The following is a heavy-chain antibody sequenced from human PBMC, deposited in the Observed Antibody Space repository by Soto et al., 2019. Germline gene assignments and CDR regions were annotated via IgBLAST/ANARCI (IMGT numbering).Heavy chain of an antibody. Sequence: EVPLVESGGGLVQPGGSLSLSCAASGFTFRSYCMNWVRQAPGTGLGRGSYISSSSSTIYYADSVKGRFTISRDNAKNSLYLQMNSLTDVDTAVYDWARAEYSSSSNGMDAGGQGTTVTVSS. D-gene: IGHD6-6*01. J-gene: IGHJ6*02. CDR3: ARAEYSSSSNGMDA. V-gene: IGHV3-48*02. CDR1: GFTFRSYC. CDR2: ISSSSSTI.